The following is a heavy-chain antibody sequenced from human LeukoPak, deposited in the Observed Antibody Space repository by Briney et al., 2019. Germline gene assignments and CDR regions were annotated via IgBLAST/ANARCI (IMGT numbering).Heavy chain of an antibody. D-gene: IGHD2-21*02. V-gene: IGHV3-23*01. J-gene: IGHJ3*02. CDR3: AKGLQNDAFDI. CDR2: ISGSGGST. CDR1: GFTFSNLA. Sequence: GGSLRLSFATSGFTFSNLAMNWVRPASGKGLEWVSAISGSGGSTYYADSVKGRFTISRDNSKNTLYLQMNSMRAEDTAVYYCAKGLQNDAFDIWGQGTMVTVSS.